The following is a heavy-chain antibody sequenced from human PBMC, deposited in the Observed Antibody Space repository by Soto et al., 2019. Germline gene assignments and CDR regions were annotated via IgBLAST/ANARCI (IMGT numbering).Heavy chain of an antibody. D-gene: IGHD3-22*01. Sequence: PSETLSLTCTVSGGSISSYYWSWIRQPPGKGLEWIGYIYYSGSTNYNPSLKSRVTISVDTSKNQFSLKLTSVTAADTAVYYCARGGTHYYDSSQVDYWGQGSLVTVSS. CDR1: GGSISSYY. V-gene: IGHV4-59*01. CDR3: ARGGTHYYDSSQVDY. CDR2: IYYSGST. J-gene: IGHJ4*02.